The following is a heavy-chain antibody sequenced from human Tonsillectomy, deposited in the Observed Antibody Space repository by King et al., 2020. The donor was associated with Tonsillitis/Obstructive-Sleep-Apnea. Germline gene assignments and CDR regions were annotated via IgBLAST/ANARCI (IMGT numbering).Heavy chain of an antibody. Sequence: VQLVESGGGVVQPGRSLRLSCAASGFTFSSYVMQWVRQAPGKGLEWVAVISYDGSIKYDADSVKGRFTISRDNSKNTLYLQMNSLRPEDTAIYYCAASDIVARDGAFGIWGQGTMVTVSS. J-gene: IGHJ3*02. CDR3: AASDIVARDGAFGI. CDR2: ISYDGSIK. D-gene: IGHD5-12*01. V-gene: IGHV3-30*04. CDR1: GFTFSSYV.